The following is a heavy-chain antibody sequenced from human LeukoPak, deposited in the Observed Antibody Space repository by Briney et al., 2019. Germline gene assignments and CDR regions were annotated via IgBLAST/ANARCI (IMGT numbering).Heavy chain of an antibody. Sequence: GGSLRLSCAASGFTFSSYSMNWVRQAPGKGLEWISYIRSTGDVTYYADSVKGRFTVSRDNAKNSLYLQLNSLRAEDTAVYHCASEGLSGSYLEYWGQGTLVTVSS. D-gene: IGHD1-26*01. V-gene: IGHV3-48*01. CDR3: ASEGLSGSYLEY. CDR2: IRSTGDVT. CDR1: GFTFSSYS. J-gene: IGHJ4*02.